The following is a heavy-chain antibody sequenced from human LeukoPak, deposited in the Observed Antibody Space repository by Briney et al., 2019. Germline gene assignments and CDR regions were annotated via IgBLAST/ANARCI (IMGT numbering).Heavy chain of an antibody. Sequence: GASVKVSCKASGYTFTSYDINWVRQATGQGLEWMGWMNPNSGNTGYAQKFQGRVTITRNTSISTAYMELSSLRSEDTAVYYCARKFTRVRAHGGDYYYYNMDVGGKGPTVPVS. CDR3: ARKFTRVRAHGGDYYYYNMDV. CDR1: GYTFTSYD. CDR2: MNPNSGNT. D-gene: IGHD3-10*01. J-gene: IGHJ6*03. V-gene: IGHV1-8*03.